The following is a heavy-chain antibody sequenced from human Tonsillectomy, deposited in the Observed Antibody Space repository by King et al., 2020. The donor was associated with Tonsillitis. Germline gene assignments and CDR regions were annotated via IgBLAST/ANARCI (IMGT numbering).Heavy chain of an antibody. CDR3: GKDICSSSSCYCDE. V-gene: IGHV3-43D*04. Sequence: QLVQSGGVVVKPGGSLRLSCATSGFTFEAHAMPWVRQPLGKGLEWVSVISWDGGRTDYADSVKGRFTSSKDKSKNSLYLQMNSLRTEDTAFYYCGKDICSSSSCYCDEGGLGNLVTVSS. J-gene: IGHJ1*01. D-gene: IGHD2-2*01. CDR2: ISWDGGRT. CDR1: GFTFEAHA.